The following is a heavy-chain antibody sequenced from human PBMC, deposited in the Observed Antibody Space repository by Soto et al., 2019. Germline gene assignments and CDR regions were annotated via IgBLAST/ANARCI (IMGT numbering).Heavy chain of an antibody. CDR1: GYTFASYA. D-gene: IGHD2-15*01. Sequence: ASVKVSCKASGYTFASYAMHWVRQAPGQRLEWMGWINAGNGNTKYSQNFQGRVTITRDTSASTAYMELSSLRSEDTAVYYCARGPIVALETYWGQGTLVTVSS. J-gene: IGHJ4*02. V-gene: IGHV1-3*01. CDR2: INAGNGNT. CDR3: ARGPIVALETY.